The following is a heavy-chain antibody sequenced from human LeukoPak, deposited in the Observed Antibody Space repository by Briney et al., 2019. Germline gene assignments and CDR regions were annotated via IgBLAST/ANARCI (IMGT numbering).Heavy chain of an antibody. CDR1: GGSISSYY. D-gene: IGHD1-26*01. CDR2: IYNSGST. J-gene: IGHJ4*02. Sequence: ASETLSLTCTVSGGSISSYYWSWIRQPPGKGLEWIGYIYNSGSTNYNPSLKSRVTISVDTSKNQFSLKLSSVTAAGTAVYYCARDVGATPGYFDYWGQGTLVTVSS. V-gene: IGHV4-59*01. CDR3: ARDVGATPGYFDY.